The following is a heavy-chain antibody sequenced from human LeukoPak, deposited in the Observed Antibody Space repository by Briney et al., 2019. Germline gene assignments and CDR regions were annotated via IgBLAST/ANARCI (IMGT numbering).Heavy chain of an antibody. Sequence: SQTLSLTCTVSGGSISSGGYYWSWIRQPPGKGLEWIGYIYHSRSTYYNPSLKSRVTISVDRSKNQFSLKLSSVTAADTAVYYCASWGPQFDYWGQGTLVTVSS. V-gene: IGHV4-30-2*01. J-gene: IGHJ4*02. CDR2: IYHSRST. D-gene: IGHD3-16*01. CDR3: ASWGPQFDY. CDR1: GGSISSGGYY.